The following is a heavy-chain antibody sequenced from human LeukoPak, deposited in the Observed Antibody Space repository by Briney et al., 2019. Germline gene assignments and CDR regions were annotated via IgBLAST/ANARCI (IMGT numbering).Heavy chain of an antibody. CDR1: GYTFTSCG. CDR3: ARDIAGDTRGIAARFDY. CDR2: ISAYNGNT. J-gene: IGHJ4*02. D-gene: IGHD6-6*01. V-gene: IGHV1-18*01. Sequence: RASVKVSCKASGYTFTSCGISWVRQAPGQGLEWMGWISAYNGNTNYAQKLQGRVTMTTDTSTSTAYMELRSLRSDDTAVYYCARDIAGDTRGIAARFDYWGQGTLVTVSS.